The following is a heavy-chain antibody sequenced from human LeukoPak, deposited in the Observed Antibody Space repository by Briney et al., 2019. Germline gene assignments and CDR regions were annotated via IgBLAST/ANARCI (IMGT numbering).Heavy chain of an antibody. J-gene: IGHJ4*02. Sequence: GGSLRLSCAASGFTFSSYAMSWVRQAPGKGLEWDSAISGSGGSTYYADSVKGRFTISRDNSKNTLYLQMNSLRAEDTAVYYCAKASSNYVGPWDYWGQGTLVTVSS. CDR3: AKASSNYVGPWDY. V-gene: IGHV3-23*01. CDR2: ISGSGGST. CDR1: GFTFSSYA. D-gene: IGHD4-4*01.